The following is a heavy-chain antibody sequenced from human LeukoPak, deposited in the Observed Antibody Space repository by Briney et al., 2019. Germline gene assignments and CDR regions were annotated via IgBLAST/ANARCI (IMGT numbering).Heavy chain of an antibody. J-gene: IGHJ6*02. CDR1: GFTFSSYG. V-gene: IGHV3-30*02. CDR3: AKDQLRAAGYYYYGMDV. Sequence: GGSLRLSCAASGFTFSSYGMHWVRQAPGKGLEWVAVIWYDGSNKYYADSVKGRFPISRDNSKNTLYLQMNSLRAEDTAVYYCAKDQLRAAGYYYYGMDVWGQGTTVTVSS. D-gene: IGHD6-13*01. CDR2: IWYDGSNK.